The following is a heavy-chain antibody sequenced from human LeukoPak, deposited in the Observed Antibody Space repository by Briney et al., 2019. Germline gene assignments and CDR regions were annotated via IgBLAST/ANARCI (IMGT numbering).Heavy chain of an antibody. CDR3: AKVVGGSGWLFDS. CDR2: IWYDGSNK. J-gene: IGHJ4*02. V-gene: IGHV3-33*06. CDR1: GFTFSSYG. Sequence: GGSLRLSCAASGFTFSSYGMHWVRQAPGKGLEWVAVIWYDGSNKYYADSVKGRFTISRDNSKNTLYLQMNSLRAEDTALYYCAKVVGGSGWLFDSWGQGTLVTV. D-gene: IGHD6-19*01.